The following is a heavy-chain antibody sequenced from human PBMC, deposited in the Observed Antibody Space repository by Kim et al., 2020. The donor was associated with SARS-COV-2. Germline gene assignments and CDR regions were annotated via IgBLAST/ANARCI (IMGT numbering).Heavy chain of an antibody. CDR1: GFTFSSYA. J-gene: IGHJ4*02. Sequence: GGSLRLSCAASGFTFSSYAMSWVRQAPGKGLEWVSAISGSGGSTYYADSVKGRFTISRDNSKNTLYLQMNSLRAEDTAVYYCAKDLSLRTAAGTPGYFDYWGQGTLVTVSS. D-gene: IGHD6-13*01. V-gene: IGHV3-23*01. CDR3: AKDLSLRTAAGTPGYFDY. CDR2: ISGSGGST.